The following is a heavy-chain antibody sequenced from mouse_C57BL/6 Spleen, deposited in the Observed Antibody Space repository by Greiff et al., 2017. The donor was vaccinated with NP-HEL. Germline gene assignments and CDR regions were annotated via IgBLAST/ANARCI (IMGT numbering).Heavy chain of an antibody. V-gene: IGHV1-9*01. CDR2: ILPGSGST. D-gene: IGHD1-1*01. CDR1: GYTFTGYW. Sequence: QVQLKQSGAELMKPGASVKLSCKATGYTFTGYWIEWVKQRPGHGLEWIGEILPGSGSTNYNEKFKGKATFTADTSSNTAYMQLSSLTTEDSAIYYCAFYYYGSSYGGAWFAYWGQGTLVTVSA. CDR3: AFYYYGSSYGGAWFAY. J-gene: IGHJ3*01.